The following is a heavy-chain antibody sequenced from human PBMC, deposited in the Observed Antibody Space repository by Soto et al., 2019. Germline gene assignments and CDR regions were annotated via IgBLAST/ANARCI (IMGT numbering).Heavy chain of an antibody. D-gene: IGHD2-2*02. CDR1: GGSISSYY. J-gene: IGHJ5*02. Sequence: SETLSLTCTVSGGSISSYYWSWIRQPPGKGLEWIGYIYYSGSTNYNPSLKSRVTISVDTSKNQFSLKLSSVTAADTAVYYCARVVVVVPAAIEVIWFDPWGQGTLVTVSS. V-gene: IGHV4-59*01. CDR2: IYYSGST. CDR3: ARVVVVVPAAIEVIWFDP.